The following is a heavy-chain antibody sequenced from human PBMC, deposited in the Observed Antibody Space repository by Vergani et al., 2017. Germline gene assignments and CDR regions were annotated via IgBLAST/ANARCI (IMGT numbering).Heavy chain of an antibody. J-gene: IGHJ4*02. V-gene: IGHV3-9*01. D-gene: IGHD5-12*01. CDR2: ISWNSGSI. CDR1: GFTFDDYA. CDR3: AKGGSVRGYSGYDYFDY. Sequence: EVQLVESGGGLVQPGRSLRLSCAASGFTFDDYAMHWVRHAPGKGLEWVSGISWNSGSIGYADSVKGRFTISRDNAKNSLYLQMNSLRAEDTALYYCAKGGSVRGYSGYDYFDYWGQGTLVTVSS.